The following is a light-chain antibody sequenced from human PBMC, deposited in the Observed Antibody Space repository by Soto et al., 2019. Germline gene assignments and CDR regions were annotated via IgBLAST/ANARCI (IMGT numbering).Light chain of an antibody. CDR3: QQLHGYPIT. CDR2: AAS. Sequence: ILLTQSPSSLSASVGDRVTITCRASQGSDTSLAWYQQKPGKAPKLLIYAASNFQSGVPSRFSGSGSGTHFTLTISSLQPEDFATYSCQQLHGYPITFGQGTRLEI. V-gene: IGKV1-9*01. CDR1: QGSDTS. J-gene: IGKJ5*01.